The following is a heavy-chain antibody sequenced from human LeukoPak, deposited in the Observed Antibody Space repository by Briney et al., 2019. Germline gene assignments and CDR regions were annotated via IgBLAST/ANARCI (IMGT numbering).Heavy chain of an antibody. J-gene: IGHJ4*02. CDR1: GYTFANYY. CDR3: ARGSVTTDASFDY. Sequence: GASVKVSYKASGYTFANYYIHWVRQAPGQGLEWMGKISPTGDSISYAQRFRDRVTMTTDTSTITVYMELSNLRSEDTSVYYCARGSVTTDASFDYWGQGTLVTVSS. V-gene: IGHV1-46*01. D-gene: IGHD4-17*01. CDR2: ISPTGDSI.